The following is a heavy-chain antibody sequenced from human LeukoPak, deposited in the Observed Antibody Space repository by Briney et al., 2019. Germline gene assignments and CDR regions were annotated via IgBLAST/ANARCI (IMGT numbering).Heavy chain of an antibody. D-gene: IGHD4-17*01. CDR1: GFTFDDYT. CDR3: ANGYGSIGEYFQH. J-gene: IGHJ1*01. Sequence: PGGSLRLSCAASGFTFDDYTMHWVRHAPGKGLEWVSLISWDGGSTYYADSVKGRFTISRDNSKNSLYLQMNSLRTEDTALYYCANGYGSIGEYFQHWGQGTLVTVSS. V-gene: IGHV3-43*01. CDR2: ISWDGGST.